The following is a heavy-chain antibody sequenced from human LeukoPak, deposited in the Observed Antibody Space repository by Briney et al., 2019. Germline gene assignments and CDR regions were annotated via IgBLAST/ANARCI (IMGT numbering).Heavy chain of an antibody. CDR1: GFTFYDYT. Sequence: GRSLRLSCAASGFTFYDYTMHWVRHAPGKGLEWVSGISWNSGSIGYADSVKGRFTISRDNAKNSLYLQMNSLRAEDTALYYCAKDITVVPAAMWYWGQGTLVTVSS. D-gene: IGHD2-2*01. CDR3: AKDITVVPAAMWY. J-gene: IGHJ4*02. CDR2: ISWNSGSI. V-gene: IGHV3-9*01.